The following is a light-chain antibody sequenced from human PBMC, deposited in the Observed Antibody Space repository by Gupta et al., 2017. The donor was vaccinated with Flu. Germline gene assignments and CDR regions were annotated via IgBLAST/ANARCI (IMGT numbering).Light chain of an antibody. V-gene: IGKV1-39*01. Sequence: DIQLTQSPSSPAASGGDRVTITCRANQGISNFLNWYQQQPGKAPKLLIYAASSLRSGVPSRFSGSGSGTDFTLTISSLEPEDFATYYCQESYSTSFGQGTRVEIK. CDR3: QESYSTS. CDR2: AAS. CDR1: QGISNF. J-gene: IGKJ5*01.